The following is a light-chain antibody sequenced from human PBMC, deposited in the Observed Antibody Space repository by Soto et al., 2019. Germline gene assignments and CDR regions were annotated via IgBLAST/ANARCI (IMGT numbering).Light chain of an antibody. J-gene: IGKJ3*01. V-gene: IGKV3-20*01. CDR3: QQYGSSPT. Sequence: EIGLTHSPGTLSLSPGEIATLSCRASQSVSSSYLAWYQQKPGQAPRLLIYGASSRATGIPDRFSGSGSGTDFTLTISRLEPEDFAVYYCQQYGSSPTFGPGTKVDIK. CDR1: QSVSSSY. CDR2: GAS.